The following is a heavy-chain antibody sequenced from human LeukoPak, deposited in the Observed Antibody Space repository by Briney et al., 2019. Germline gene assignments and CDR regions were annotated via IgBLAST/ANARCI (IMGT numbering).Heavy chain of an antibody. V-gene: IGHV3-74*01. Sequence: GGSLRLSCAASGFSLRSYWMNWVRQAPGKGLVWVSRIDSDGRSTTYAASVKGRFTISRDNAKNTLFLQMNSLRVEDTAVYYCTRGGLWFGAFLDYWGQGTRVTVSS. CDR2: IDSDGRST. CDR3: TRGGLWFGAFLDY. D-gene: IGHD3-10*01. J-gene: IGHJ4*02. CDR1: GFSLRSYW.